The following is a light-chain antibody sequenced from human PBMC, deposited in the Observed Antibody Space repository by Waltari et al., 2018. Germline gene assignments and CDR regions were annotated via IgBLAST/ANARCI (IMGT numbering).Light chain of an antibody. CDR2: GTS. CDR3: QHYVRLPAT. CDR1: QSVSRA. V-gene: IGKV3-20*01. Sequence: EIVLTQSPGTLSLSPGERATLSCRASQSVSRALAWYQQKPCQAPRLLIYGTSNRATGIPDRFSGSGSGTDFSLTISRLEPEDVAVYFCQHYVRLPATFGQGTKVEIK. J-gene: IGKJ1*01.